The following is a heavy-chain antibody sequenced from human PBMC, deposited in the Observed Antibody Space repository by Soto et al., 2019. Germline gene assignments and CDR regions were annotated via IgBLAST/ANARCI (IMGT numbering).Heavy chain of an antibody. CDR2: INHSGST. CDR3: ARGTRYSYGYFRFDY. D-gene: IGHD5-18*01. Sequence: SETLSLTCAVYGGSFSGYYWSWIRQPPGKGLEWIGEINHSGSTNYNPSLKSRVTISVDTSKNQFSLKLSSVTAADTAVYYCARGTRYSYGYFRFDYWRQGTLVTVSS. V-gene: IGHV4-34*01. J-gene: IGHJ4*02. CDR1: GGSFSGYY.